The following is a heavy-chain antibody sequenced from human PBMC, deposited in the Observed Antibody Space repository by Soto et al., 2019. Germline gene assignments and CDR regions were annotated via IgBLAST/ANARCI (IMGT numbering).Heavy chain of an antibody. CDR3: ARSEQLVFFDY. CDR2: IYYSGST. J-gene: IGHJ4*02. V-gene: IGHV4-59*01. CDR1: GGSISSYY. D-gene: IGHD6-6*01. Sequence: LSLTCTVSGGSISSYYWSWIRQPPGKGLEWIGYIYYSGSTNYNPSLKSRVTISVDTSKNQFSLKLSSVTAADTAVYYCARSEQLVFFDYWGQGTLVTVSS.